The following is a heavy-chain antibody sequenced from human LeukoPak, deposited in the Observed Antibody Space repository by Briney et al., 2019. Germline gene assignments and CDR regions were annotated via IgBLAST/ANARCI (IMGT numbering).Heavy chain of an antibody. J-gene: IGHJ5*02. Sequence: PSETLSLTCTVSGGSISSHYWSWIRQPPGKGLEWIGYIYYSGSTNYNPSLKSRVTISVDTSKNQFSLKLSSVTAADTAVYYYARDREGRDYSNHWWFDPWGQGTLVTVSS. CDR3: ARDREGRDYSNHWWFDP. V-gene: IGHV4-59*11. CDR1: GGSISSHY. D-gene: IGHD4-11*01. CDR2: IYYSGST.